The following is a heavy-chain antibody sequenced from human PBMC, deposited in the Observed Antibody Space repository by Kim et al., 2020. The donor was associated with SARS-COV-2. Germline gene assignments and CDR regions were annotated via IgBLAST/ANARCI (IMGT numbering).Heavy chain of an antibody. CDR1: GGSISSYY. J-gene: IGHJ5*02. V-gene: IGHV4-59*13. Sequence: SETLSLTCTVSGGSISSYYWSWIRQPPGKGLEWIGYIYYSGSTNYNPSLKSRVTISVDTSKNQFSLKLSSVTAADTAVYYCARGVGATTRFDPWGQGTLVTVSS. CDR2: IYYSGST. D-gene: IGHD1-26*01. CDR3: ARGVGATTRFDP.